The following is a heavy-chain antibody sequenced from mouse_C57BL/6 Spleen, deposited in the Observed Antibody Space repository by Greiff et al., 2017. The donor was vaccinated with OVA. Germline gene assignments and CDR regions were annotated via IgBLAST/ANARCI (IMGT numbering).Heavy chain of an antibody. V-gene: IGHV1-80*01. D-gene: IGHD3-1*01. CDR1: GYAFSSYW. CDR2: IYPGDGDT. J-gene: IGHJ4*01. Sequence: VKLQQSGAELVKPGASVKISCKASGYAFSSYWMNWVKQRPGKGLEWIGKIYPGDGDTNYNGKFKGKATLTADKSSSTAYMQLSSLTSEDSAVYFCARQPSGYAMDYWGQGTSVTVSS. CDR3: ARQPSGYAMDY.